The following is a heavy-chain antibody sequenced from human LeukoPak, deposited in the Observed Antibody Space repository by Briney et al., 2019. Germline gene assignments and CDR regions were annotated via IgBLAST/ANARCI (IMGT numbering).Heavy chain of an antibody. D-gene: IGHD4-17*01. Sequence: GGSLRLSCAASGFTVSSNYMSWVRQAPGKGLEWVSVIYSGGNTYYADSVKGRFTISRDNSKNTRYLQMNSLRVDDTAVYYCARDGDYGDPPFDYWGQGTLVTVSS. CDR1: GFTVSSNY. CDR2: IYSGGNT. V-gene: IGHV3-53*01. CDR3: ARDGDYGDPPFDY. J-gene: IGHJ4*02.